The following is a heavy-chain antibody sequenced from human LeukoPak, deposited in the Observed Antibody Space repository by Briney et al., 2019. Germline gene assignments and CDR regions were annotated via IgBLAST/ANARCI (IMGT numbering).Heavy chain of an antibody. J-gene: IGHJ4*02. CDR2: IYYSGST. Sequence: PSETLSLTCTVSGGSISSYYWSWLRQPPGKGLEWIGYIYYSGSTYYNPSLTSRVTMSVDTSKNQFSLKLSSVTAADTAVYYCARAIQLWRWFDYWGQGTLVTVSS. CDR3: ARAIQLWRWFDY. D-gene: IGHD5-18*01. CDR1: GGSISSYY. V-gene: IGHV4-30-4*08.